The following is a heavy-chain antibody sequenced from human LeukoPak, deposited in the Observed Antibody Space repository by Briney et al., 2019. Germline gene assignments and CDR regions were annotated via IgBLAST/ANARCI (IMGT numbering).Heavy chain of an antibody. CDR3: AKPSYDFWSGYYTRGPNYYYGMDV. Sequence: GGSLRLSCAASGFTFSSYAMSWVRQAPGKGLEWVSAISGSGGSTYYADSVRGRFTISRDNSKNTLCLQMNSLRAEDTAVYYCAKPSYDFWSGYYTRGPNYYYGMDVWGRGTTVTVSS. CDR2: ISGSGGST. V-gene: IGHV3-23*01. CDR1: GFTFSSYA. J-gene: IGHJ6*02. D-gene: IGHD3-3*01.